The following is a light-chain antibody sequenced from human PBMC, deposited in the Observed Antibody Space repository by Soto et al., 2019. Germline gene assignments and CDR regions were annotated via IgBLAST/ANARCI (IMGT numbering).Light chain of an antibody. CDR2: RNI. V-gene: IGLV1-40*01. Sequence: QSVLTQPPSVSGAPGQRVTISCTGSSSSVGAGSDVHWYQQLPGTAPKLLIYRNIYRPSGVPARFSGSKSGTSASLAITGLQAGDEADYYCQSYDSSLSGWVFGGGTKPTVL. CDR1: SSSVGAGSD. J-gene: IGLJ3*02. CDR3: QSYDSSLSGWV.